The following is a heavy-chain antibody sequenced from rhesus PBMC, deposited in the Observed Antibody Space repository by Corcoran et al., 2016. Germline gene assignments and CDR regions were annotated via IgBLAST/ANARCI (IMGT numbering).Heavy chain of an antibody. J-gene: IGHJ5-1*01. D-gene: IGHD3-3*01. Sequence: QLQLQESGPGQVKPSEALSLPCAVSDYSVSRGSGWGWIRQPPGNGLEWIGQIRGGMDTTPYSHSLKSRVASSKDTSRNQFSLELRSVTAADTAIYYCVGHYGTGDFWGPGVWVTVSS. CDR2: IRGGMDTT. CDR3: VGHYGTGDF. V-gene: IGHV4-127*01. CDR1: DYSVSRGSG.